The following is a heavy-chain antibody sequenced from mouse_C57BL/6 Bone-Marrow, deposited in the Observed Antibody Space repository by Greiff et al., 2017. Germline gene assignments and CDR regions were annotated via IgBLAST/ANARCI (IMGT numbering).Heavy chain of an antibody. Sequence: QVQLQQPGAELVKPGASVKMSCKASGYTFTSYWITWVKQRPGQGLEWIGDIYPGSGSTNYNEKFKSKATLTVDTSSSTAYMKLSSLTSEDSAVYYCANYYGSSPWFAYWGQGTLVTVSA. CDR1: GYTFTSYW. V-gene: IGHV1-55*01. D-gene: IGHD1-1*01. CDR3: ANYYGSSPWFAY. J-gene: IGHJ3*01. CDR2: IYPGSGST.